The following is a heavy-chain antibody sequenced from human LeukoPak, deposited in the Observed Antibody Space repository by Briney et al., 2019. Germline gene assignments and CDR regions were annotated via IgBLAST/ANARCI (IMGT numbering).Heavy chain of an antibody. D-gene: IGHD1-1*01. Sequence: SETLSLTCAVYGGSFSGYYWSWIRQPPGKGLEWIGEINHSGSTNYNPSLKSRVTISVDTSKNQFSLKLSSVTAADTAVYYCARDLLRWKASDSFNYWGQGTLVTVSS. CDR3: ARDLLRWKASDSFNY. J-gene: IGHJ4*02. CDR2: INHSGST. CDR1: GGSFSGYY. V-gene: IGHV4-34*01.